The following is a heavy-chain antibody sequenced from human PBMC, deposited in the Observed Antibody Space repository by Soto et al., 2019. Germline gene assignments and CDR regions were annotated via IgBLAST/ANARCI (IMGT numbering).Heavy chain of an antibody. CDR3: ARAEYYGAGSPFWFFNA. J-gene: IGHJ2*01. Sequence: QVLLVESGGGVVKPGESLTLSCEASGFSFSGFDFHWVRQAPGKGLEWVAVINYDGSNKYFEDSVKGRFSISRDNSKNTLFLEMNSLRAEDTGVYFCARAEYYGAGSPFWFFNAWGRGTLVTVSS. V-gene: IGHV3-33*01. CDR2: INYDGSNK. CDR1: GFSFSGFD. D-gene: IGHD3-10*01.